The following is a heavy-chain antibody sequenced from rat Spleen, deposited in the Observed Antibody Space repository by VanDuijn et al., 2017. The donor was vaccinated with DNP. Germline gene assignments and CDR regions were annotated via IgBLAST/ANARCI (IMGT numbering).Heavy chain of an antibody. D-gene: IGHD5-1*01. CDR3: ATRGVGARYYWHFDF. CDR2: IWNFGGT. J-gene: IGHJ1*01. CDR1: GFSLTDYN. Sequence: QVQLKESGPGLVQPSQTLSLTCPIAGFSLTDYNVHWVRQPPGKGLEWMGVIWNFGGTRYHSTLTSRLTITKDTSKSQVFLKMDSLRSEDSATYYCATRGVGARYYWHFDFWGPGTMVTVSS. V-gene: IGHV2-41*01.